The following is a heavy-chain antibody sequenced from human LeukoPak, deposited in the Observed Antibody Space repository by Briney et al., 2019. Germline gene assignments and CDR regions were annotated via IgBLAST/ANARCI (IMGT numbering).Heavy chain of an antibody. CDR3: ARDRVSGAYCSGGSCYYYGMDV. J-gene: IGHJ6*02. CDR2: ISSNGGST. D-gene: IGHD2-15*01. Sequence: GGSLRLSCAAPGFTFSSYAMHWVRQAPGKGLEYVSAISSNGGSTYYANSVKGRFTISRDNSKNTLYLQMGSLRAEDMAVYYCARDRVSGAYCSGGSCYYYGMDVWGQGTTVTVSS. CDR1: GFTFSSYA. V-gene: IGHV3-64*01.